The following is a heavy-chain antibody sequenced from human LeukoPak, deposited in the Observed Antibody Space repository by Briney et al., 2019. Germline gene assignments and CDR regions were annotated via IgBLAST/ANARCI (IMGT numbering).Heavy chain of an antibody. J-gene: IGHJ4*02. V-gene: IGHV3-21*01. CDR3: ARGSSRSHYYILTGYYIGGEKFDY. CDR1: GFTFSSYS. D-gene: IGHD3-9*01. CDR2: ISSSSSYI. Sequence: GGSLRLSCAASGFTFSSYSMNWVRQAPGKGLEWVSSISSSSSYIYYADSVKGRFTISRDNAKNSLYLQMNSLRAEDTAVYYCARGSSRSHYYILTGYYIGGEKFDYWGQGTLVTVSS.